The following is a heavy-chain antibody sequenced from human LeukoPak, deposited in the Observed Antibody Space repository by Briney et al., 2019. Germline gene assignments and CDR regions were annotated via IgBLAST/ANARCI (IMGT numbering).Heavy chain of an antibody. D-gene: IGHD4-11*01. Sequence: GASVKVSCKASGYTFTGYYIHWVRQAPGQGLEWMGWINPNTGGTNYAQKFQGRVTMTRDTSISAAYMELSRLRSDDTAVYYCARGLQYYFDNWGQGTLVTVSS. J-gene: IGHJ4*02. CDR2: INPNTGGT. CDR1: GYTFTGYY. CDR3: ARGLQYYFDN. V-gene: IGHV1-2*02.